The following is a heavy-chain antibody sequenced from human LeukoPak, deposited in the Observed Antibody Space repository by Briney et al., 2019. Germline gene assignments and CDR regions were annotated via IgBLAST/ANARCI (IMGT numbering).Heavy chain of an antibody. CDR1: GCTFGSYW. V-gene: IGHV3-7*01. Sequence: PGGSLRLSCAGAGCTFGSYWMSWVRKAPGKGLEWVANIKQDGSEKYYVDSVKGRFTISRDNAENSLYLQMNSLRAEDSAVYYCARGGSYWNTYYFDYWGQGTLVTVSS. D-gene: IGHD1/OR15-1a*01. CDR3: ARGGSYWNTYYFDY. CDR2: IKQDGSEK. J-gene: IGHJ4*02.